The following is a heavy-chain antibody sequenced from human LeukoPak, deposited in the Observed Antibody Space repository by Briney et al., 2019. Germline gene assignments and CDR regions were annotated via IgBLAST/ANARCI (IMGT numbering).Heavy chain of an antibody. J-gene: IGHJ5*02. CDR2: INHSGST. CDR3: AGIATGFNWFDP. V-gene: IGHV4-34*01. Sequence: SETLSLTCAVYGGSFSGYYWSWIRQPPGKGLEWIGEINHSGSTNYNPSLKSRVTISVDTSKNQLSLKLSSVTAADTAVYYCAGIATGFNWFDPWGQGTLVTVSS. CDR1: GGSFSGYY. D-gene: IGHD6-13*01.